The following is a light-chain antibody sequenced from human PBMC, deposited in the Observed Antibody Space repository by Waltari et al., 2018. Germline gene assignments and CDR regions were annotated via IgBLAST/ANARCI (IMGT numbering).Light chain of an antibody. CDR2: TAS. CDR3: QQYDSYPWT. J-gene: IGKJ1*01. V-gene: IGKV1-5*03. CDR1: QSISSW. Sequence: DIQMTQSPSTLSASVGDRVTIICRASQSISSWLAWYQQKPGQAPKILIYTASSLESGVPSGFSGRGSGTEFTLTISSLQPDDFAAYYCQQYDSYPWTFGQGTKVEIK.